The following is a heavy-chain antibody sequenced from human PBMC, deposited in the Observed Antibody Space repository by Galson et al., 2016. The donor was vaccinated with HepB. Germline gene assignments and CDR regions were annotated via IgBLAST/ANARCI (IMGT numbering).Heavy chain of an antibody. CDR3: ARGADLGYDLGDY. CDR2: INPTGGNFT. CDR1: GYTFSFYY. Sequence: SVKVSCKASGYTFSFYYMHWVRQAPGQGLEWMGIINPTGGNFTSYAQKFQGRVTMTRDTSTSTVYMELSSLRSEDTAVYYCARGADLGYDLGDYWGQGTLVTVSS. V-gene: IGHV1-46*01. J-gene: IGHJ4*02. D-gene: IGHD5-12*01.